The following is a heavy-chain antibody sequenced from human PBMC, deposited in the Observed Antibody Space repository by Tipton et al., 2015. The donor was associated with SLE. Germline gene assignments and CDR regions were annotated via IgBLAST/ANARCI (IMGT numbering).Heavy chain of an antibody. Sequence: TLSLTCTVSGGSISSSSYYWGWIRQPPGKGLEWIGSIYYSGSTYYNPSLKSRVTISVDTSKNQFSLKLSSVTAADTAVYYCARDSLNYGGTPEWYFDLWGRGTLVTVSS. CDR1: GGSISSSSYY. D-gene: IGHD4-23*01. CDR2: IYYSGST. V-gene: IGHV4-39*02. J-gene: IGHJ2*01. CDR3: ARDSLNYGGTPEWYFDL.